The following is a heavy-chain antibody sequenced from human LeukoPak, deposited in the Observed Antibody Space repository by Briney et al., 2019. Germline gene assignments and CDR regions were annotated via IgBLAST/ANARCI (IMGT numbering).Heavy chain of an antibody. CDR2: IRSKAYGGTT. Sequence: PGRSLRLSCPASGFTFGDYAMSWVRQAPGKGLEWVGFIRSKAYGGTTEYAASVKGRFTISRDDSKSIAYLQMNSLKTEDTAVYYCTRFALWFGELSRGRYYYYMDVWGKGTTVTVSS. CDR1: GFTFGDYA. D-gene: IGHD3-10*01. V-gene: IGHV3-49*04. CDR3: TRFALWFGELSRGRYYYYMDV. J-gene: IGHJ6*03.